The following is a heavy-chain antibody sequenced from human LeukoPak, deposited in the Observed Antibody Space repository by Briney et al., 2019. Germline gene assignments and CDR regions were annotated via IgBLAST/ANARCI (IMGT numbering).Heavy chain of an antibody. V-gene: IGHV4-34*01. J-gene: IGHJ4*02. CDR3: ATTYDFWSGYYVDY. D-gene: IGHD3-3*01. CDR2: IYHSGST. Sequence: SETLSLTCAVYGGSFSGYYWSWIRQPPGKGLEWIGSIYHSGSTYYNPSLKSRVTISVDTSKNQFSLKLSSVTAADTAVYYCATTYDFWSGYYVDYWGQGTLVTVSS. CDR1: GGSFSGYY.